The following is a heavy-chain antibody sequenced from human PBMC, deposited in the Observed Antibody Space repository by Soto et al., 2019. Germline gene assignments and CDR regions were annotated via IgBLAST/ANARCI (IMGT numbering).Heavy chain of an antibody. CDR1: GFTFSSYW. Sequence: HPVWSLRLSCAASGFTFSSYWMSWVRQAPGKGLVWVANIKGDGSERHYVDSVKGRFIISRDNAKNSLYLQMTSLRAEDTAVYYCARDRGYYDSSGFAFDIWGQGTMVTVS. CDR3: ARDRGYYDSSGFAFDI. V-gene: IGHV3-7*01. D-gene: IGHD3-22*01. CDR2: IKGDGSER. J-gene: IGHJ3*02.